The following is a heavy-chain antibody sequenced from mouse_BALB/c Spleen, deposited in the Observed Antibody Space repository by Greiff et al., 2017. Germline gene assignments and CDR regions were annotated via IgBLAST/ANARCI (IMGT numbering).Heavy chain of an antibody. CDR2: ISSGGSYT. D-gene: IGHD1-1*01. J-gene: IGHJ3*01. CDR3: ARRGPLRGGFAY. V-gene: IGHV5-6*02. CDR1: GFTFSSYG. Sequence: EVKVVESGGDLVKPGGSLKLSCAASGFTFSSYGMSWVRQTPDKRLEWVATISSGGSYTYYPDSVKGRFTISRDNAKNTLYLQMRSLKSEDTAMYYCARRGPLRGGFAYWGQGTLVTVSA.